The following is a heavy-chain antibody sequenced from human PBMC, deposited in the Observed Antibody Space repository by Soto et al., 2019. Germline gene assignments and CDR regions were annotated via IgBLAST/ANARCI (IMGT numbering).Heavy chain of an antibody. D-gene: IGHD2-2*01. J-gene: IGHJ5*02. Sequence: GASVKVSCKASGYTFTSYYMHWVRQAPGQGLEWMGIINPSGGSTSYAQKFQGRVTMTRDTSTSTVYMELSSLRSEDTAVYYCASGHCSSTSCDGWFDPWGQGTLVTVSS. CDR2: INPSGGST. CDR3: ASGHCSSTSCDGWFDP. V-gene: IGHV1-46*01. CDR1: GYTFTSYY.